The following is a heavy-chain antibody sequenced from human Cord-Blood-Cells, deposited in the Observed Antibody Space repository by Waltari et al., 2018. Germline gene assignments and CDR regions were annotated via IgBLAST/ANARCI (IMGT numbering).Heavy chain of an antibody. Sequence: EVQLVESGGGLVQPGRSLRLSCAASGFTFDAYAMHWVRQAPGKGLEWVSGISWNSGSIGYADSVKGRFTISRDNAKNSLYLQMNSLRAEDTALYYCAKDRGVGATYYYYYGMDVWGQGTTVTVSS. J-gene: IGHJ6*02. V-gene: IGHV3-9*01. D-gene: IGHD1-26*01. CDR2: ISWNSGSI. CDR3: AKDRGVGATYYYYYGMDV. CDR1: GFTFDAYA.